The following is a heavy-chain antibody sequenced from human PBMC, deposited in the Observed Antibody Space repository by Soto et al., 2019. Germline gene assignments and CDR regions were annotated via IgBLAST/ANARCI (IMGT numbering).Heavy chain of an antibody. CDR2: ISSSSSTI. D-gene: IGHD4-17*01. CDR3: ARVPFNDYPFAFDI. J-gene: IGHJ3*02. Sequence: ESGGGLVQPGGSLRLSCAASGFTFSSYSMNWVRQAPGKGLEWVSYISSSSSTIYYADSEKGRFTTSRDNAKNSLYLQMNSLRDEDTAVYYCARVPFNDYPFAFDIWGQGTMVTVSS. V-gene: IGHV3-48*02. CDR1: GFTFSSYS.